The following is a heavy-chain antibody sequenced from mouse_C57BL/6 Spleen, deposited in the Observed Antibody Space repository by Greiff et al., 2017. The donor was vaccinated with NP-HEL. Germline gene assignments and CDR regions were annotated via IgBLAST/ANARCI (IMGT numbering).Heavy chain of an antibody. Sequence: ESGPGLVKPSQSLSLTCSVTGYSITSGYYWNWIRQFPGNKLEWMGYISYDGSNNYNPSLKNRISITRDTSKNQFFLKLNSVTTEDTATYYCASNSNYWYFDVWGTRTTVTVSS. CDR2: ISYDGSN. CDR3: ASNSNYWYFDV. J-gene: IGHJ1*03. CDR1: GYSITSGYY. V-gene: IGHV3-6*01. D-gene: IGHD2-5*01.